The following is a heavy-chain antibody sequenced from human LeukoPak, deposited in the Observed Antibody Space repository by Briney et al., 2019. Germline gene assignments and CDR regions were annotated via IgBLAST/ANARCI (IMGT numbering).Heavy chain of an antibody. CDR2: ISYDGSNA. D-gene: IGHD6-19*01. J-gene: IGHJ4*02. CDR1: GFTFSSYG. Sequence: GGSLRLSCAASGFTFSSYGLHWVRQTAGKGLEWVAVISYDGSNAYYADSVKGRFTTSRHNSQNTLYLQMNSLRADHTAVYYCAKSRSPYSSGWYPFTYWDQGTLVTVSS. CDR3: AKSRSPYSSGWYPFTY. V-gene: IGHV3-30*18.